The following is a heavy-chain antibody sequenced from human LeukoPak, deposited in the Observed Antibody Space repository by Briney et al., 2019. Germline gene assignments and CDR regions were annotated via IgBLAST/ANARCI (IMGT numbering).Heavy chain of an antibody. Sequence: ASVKVSCKASGYTFTGCYMHWVRQAPGQGLEWMGRINPNSGGTNYAQKFQGRVTMTRDTSISTAYMELSRLRSDDTAVYYCARTSYCGGDCYSGFGYWGQGTLVTVSS. CDR2: INPNSGGT. CDR1: GYTFTGCY. CDR3: ARTSYCGGDCYSGFGY. D-gene: IGHD2-21*02. J-gene: IGHJ4*02. V-gene: IGHV1-2*06.